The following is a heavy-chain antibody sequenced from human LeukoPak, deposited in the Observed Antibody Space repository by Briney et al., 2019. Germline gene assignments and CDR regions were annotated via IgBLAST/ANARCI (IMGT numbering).Heavy chain of an antibody. J-gene: IGHJ3*02. D-gene: IGHD3-10*01. CDR2: IATSSDYI. V-gene: IGHV3-21*06. Sequence: GGSLRLSCAASGFTFSTYSMNWVRQAPGKGLEWVSSIATSSDYIYYAGSLKGRFTISRDNAKNSLYLHMNSLRPDDTAVYYCARGRSITILRGVAISDGFDIWGHGPKVTVSS. CDR3: ARGRSITILRGVAISDGFDI. CDR1: GFTFSTYS.